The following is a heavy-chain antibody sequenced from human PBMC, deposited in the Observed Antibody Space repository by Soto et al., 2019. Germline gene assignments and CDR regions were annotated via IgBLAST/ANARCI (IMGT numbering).Heavy chain of an antibody. V-gene: IGHV3-30*18. CDR2: ISYDGSNK. CDR3: AKAHWTDYVWGSDDYYYGMDV. J-gene: IGHJ6*02. D-gene: IGHD3-16*01. Sequence: PGGSLRLSCAASGFTFSSYGMHWVRQAPSKGLEWVAVISYDGSNKYYADSVKGRFTISRDNSKNTLYLQMNSLRAEDTAVYYCAKAHWTDYVWGSDDYYYGMDVWGQGTTVTV. CDR1: GFTFSSYG.